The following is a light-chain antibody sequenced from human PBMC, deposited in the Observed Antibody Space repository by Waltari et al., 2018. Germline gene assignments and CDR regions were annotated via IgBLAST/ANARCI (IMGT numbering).Light chain of an antibody. CDR2: GNN. J-gene: IGLJ3*02. CDR3: QSFDIRLSGGVV. CDR1: SSNIGAGHD. V-gene: IGLV1-40*01. Sequence: QSVLTQPPSMSGAPGQRVTISCTGSSSNIGAGHDVHWYQVFPGTAPKLLSYGNNNRPSGFPDRFSGSKSDTSASLAIGGLQAEDEADYYCQSFDIRLSGGVVFGGGTKVTVL.